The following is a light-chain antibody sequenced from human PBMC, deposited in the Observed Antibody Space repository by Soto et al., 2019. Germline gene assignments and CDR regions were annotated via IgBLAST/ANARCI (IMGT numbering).Light chain of an antibody. CDR1: QSISRY. Sequence: IVLTQSPGTLSLSPGERTTLSCRASQSISRYLAWYQQKPGQGPRLLIYGASSRATGTPDRFSGSGSGTDFTLTISSLQPEDFATYYCLQVDVYPWTFGQGTRWIS. V-gene: IGKV3-20*01. CDR3: LQVDVYPWT. CDR2: GAS. J-gene: IGKJ1*01.